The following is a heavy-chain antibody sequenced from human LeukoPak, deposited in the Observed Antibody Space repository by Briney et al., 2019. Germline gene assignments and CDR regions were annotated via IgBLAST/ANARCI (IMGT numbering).Heavy chain of an antibody. D-gene: IGHD4-11*01. CDR1: GGPIRSYY. V-gene: IGHV4-59*08. J-gene: IGHJ4*02. CDR2: IYYGGSTSGST. CDR3: ARQPRILYSNPFDY. Sequence: SETLSLTCSVSGGPIRSYYWSWLRQPPGKGLEGKGLEWIGCIYYGGSTSGSTNYNPSLKSRVTISVDTSKNQLSLKLNSVTAADTAVYYCARQPRILYSNPFDYWGQGTLVTVSS.